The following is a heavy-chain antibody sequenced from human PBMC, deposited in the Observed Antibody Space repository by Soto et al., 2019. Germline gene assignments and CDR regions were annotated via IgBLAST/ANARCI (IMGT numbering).Heavy chain of an antibody. D-gene: IGHD6-13*01. Sequence: GASVKVSCKASGYTFNTYGINWVRQAPGQGLEWKGWISAYNGNTNYAEKVWGRVTMTTDTSTSTAYMELRSLRSDDTAVYYCAREALYSSGWYYSDYWGQGTPVTVSS. CDR2: ISAYNGNT. CDR3: AREALYSSGWYYSDY. J-gene: IGHJ4*02. V-gene: IGHV1-18*01. CDR1: GYTFNTYG.